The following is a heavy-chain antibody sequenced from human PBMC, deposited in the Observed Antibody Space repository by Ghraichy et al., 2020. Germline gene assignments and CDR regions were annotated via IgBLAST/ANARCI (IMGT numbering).Heavy chain of an antibody. CDR3: ARKGVVLLPSAHDAFDL. Sequence: GGSLRLSCAASGFAFSSFDMSWVRQVPGKGLEWVSSINGGGVKTYYADSVKGRFTISRDNSKNTLFLQADGLRAEDTALYHCARKGVVLLPSAHDAFDLWGQGTVVTVSS. CDR1: GFAFSSFD. CDR2: INGGGVKT. V-gene: IGHV3-23*01. D-gene: IGHD2/OR15-2a*01. J-gene: IGHJ3*01.